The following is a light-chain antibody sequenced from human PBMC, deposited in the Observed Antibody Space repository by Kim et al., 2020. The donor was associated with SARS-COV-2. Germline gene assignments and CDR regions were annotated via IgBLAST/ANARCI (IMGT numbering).Light chain of an antibody. CDR2: QDI. J-gene: IGLJ1*01. CDR3: QAWDSSTHNYV. V-gene: IGLV3-1*01. Sequence: YELTQPPSVSVSPGQTASITCSGYKLGDKYVSWYQQKPGQSPVVVIYQDIQRPSGIPERFSGSNSGNTATLTISGTQAMDEADYYCQAWDSSTHNYVFGAGTKVTVL. CDR1: KLGDKY.